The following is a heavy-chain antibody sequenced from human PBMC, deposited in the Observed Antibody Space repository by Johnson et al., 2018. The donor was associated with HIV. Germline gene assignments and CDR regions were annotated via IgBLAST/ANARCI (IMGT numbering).Heavy chain of an antibody. Sequence: QVQLGESGGGVVQPGGSLRLSCAESGFTFSSYAMQWVRQAPGKGLEWVAVISYDGSNKYYADSVKGRSTLSRDNSKNTLYLQMNRLRAEDTAVYYCARLPSGYSRDGFDVWGQGTMVTLSS. V-gene: IGHV3-30*04. CDR1: GFTFSSYA. J-gene: IGHJ3*01. CDR2: ISYDGSNK. D-gene: IGHD5-18*01. CDR3: ARLPSGYSRDGFDV.